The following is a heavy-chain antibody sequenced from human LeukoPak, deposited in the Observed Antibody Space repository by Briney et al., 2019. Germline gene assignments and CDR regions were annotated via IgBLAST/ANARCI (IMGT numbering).Heavy chain of an antibody. D-gene: IGHD6-13*01. J-gene: IGHJ4*02. CDR2: ISRTGNT. Sequence: SETLSLTCTVSGGSISSSNWWTWVRQPPGKGLEWIGEISRTGNTNYNPSLRSRLTISIDKSKNQFSLKLSSVTAADTAVYYCARGVVAAAGRTFDFWGQGTLVTVSS. CDR3: ARGVVAAAGRTFDF. CDR1: GGSISSSNW. V-gene: IGHV4-4*02.